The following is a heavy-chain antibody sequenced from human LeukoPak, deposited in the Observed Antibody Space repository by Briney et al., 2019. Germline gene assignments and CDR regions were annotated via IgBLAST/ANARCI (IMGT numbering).Heavy chain of an antibody. CDR1: GFTFSSYG. J-gene: IGHJ4*02. V-gene: IGHV3-30*18. CDR2: ISYDGSNK. D-gene: IGHD2-2*01. Sequence: GGSLRLSCAASGFTFSSYGMHWVRQAPGKGLEWVAVISYDGSNKYYADSVKGRFTISRDNSKNTLYLQMNSLRAEDTAVYYCAKDRGFSGYQLLSDWGQGTLVTVSS. CDR3: AKDRGFSGYQLLSD.